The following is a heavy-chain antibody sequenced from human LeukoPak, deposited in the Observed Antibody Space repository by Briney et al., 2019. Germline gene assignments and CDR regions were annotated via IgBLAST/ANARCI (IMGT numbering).Heavy chain of an antibody. J-gene: IGHJ4*02. CDR2: IYYNGST. CDR1: GGSISSGGYY. D-gene: IGHD2/OR15-2a*01. Sequence: KPSQTLSLTCTVSGGSISSGGYYWSWIRQHPGKGLEWIGYIYYNGSTYYNPSLKSRVTISVDTSKNQFSLKLSSVTAADTAVYYRARVSPAGVLFDYWGQGTLVTVSS. CDR3: ARVSPAGVLFDY. V-gene: IGHV4-31*03.